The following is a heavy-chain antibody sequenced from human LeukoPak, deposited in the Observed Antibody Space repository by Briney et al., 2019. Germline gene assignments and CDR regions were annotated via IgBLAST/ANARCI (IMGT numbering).Heavy chain of an antibody. Sequence: SETLSLTCTVSGGSISSSSYYWGWIRQPPGKGLEWIGSIYYSGSTYYNPSLKSRVTISVDTSKNQFSLKLSSVTAADTAVYYCAGGGHTYYYGSGNHFDYWGQGTLVTVSS. CDR1: GGSISSSSYY. CDR3: AGGGHTYYYGSGNHFDY. J-gene: IGHJ4*02. V-gene: IGHV4-39*01. CDR2: IYYSGST. D-gene: IGHD3-10*01.